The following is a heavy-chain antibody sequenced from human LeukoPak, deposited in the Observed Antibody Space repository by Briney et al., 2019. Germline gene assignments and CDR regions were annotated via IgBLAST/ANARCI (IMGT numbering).Heavy chain of an antibody. V-gene: IGHV4-39*01. Sequence: SETLSLTCTVSGGSISSSSYYWGWIRQPPGKGLEWIGSMYYSGTTYYNPSLKSRVTIFVDTSKNQFSLKLSSVTAADTAVYYCARHEYSGSYYGLSWFDPWGQGTLVTVSS. CDR2: MYYSGTT. D-gene: IGHD1-26*01. CDR3: ARHEYSGSYYGLSWFDP. CDR1: GGSISSSSYY. J-gene: IGHJ5*02.